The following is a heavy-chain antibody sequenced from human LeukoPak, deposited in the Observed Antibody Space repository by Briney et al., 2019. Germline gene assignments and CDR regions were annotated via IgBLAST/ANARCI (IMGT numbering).Heavy chain of an antibody. CDR2: IYYRGST. CDR3: ARRANDYGAYYFDY. J-gene: IGHJ4*02. CDR1: GGSISSYY. Sequence: SEALSLTCTVSGGSISSYYWSWIRQPPGKGLEWIGYIYYRGSTNYNPTLKSRVTISVDTSKNQFSLKLSPVTAADTAVYYCARRANDYGAYYFDYWGQGTLVTVSS. V-gene: IGHV4-59*08. D-gene: IGHD4-17*01.